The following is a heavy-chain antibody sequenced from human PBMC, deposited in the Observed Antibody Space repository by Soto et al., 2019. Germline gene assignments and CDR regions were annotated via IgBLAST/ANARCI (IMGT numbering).Heavy chain of an antibody. V-gene: IGHV3-48*02. CDR2: ISSGSSTI. CDR1: GFTFNTYS. CDR3: ARDSSFWYNIDY. D-gene: IGHD3-3*02. Sequence: GGSLRLSCAASGFTFNTYSMNWVSQAPWKGLEWVSYISSGSSTIYYADSVEGRFTISRDNAKNSLYLQMDSLRDEDTAVYYCARDSSFWYNIDYGGQGTPVTVSS. J-gene: IGHJ4*02.